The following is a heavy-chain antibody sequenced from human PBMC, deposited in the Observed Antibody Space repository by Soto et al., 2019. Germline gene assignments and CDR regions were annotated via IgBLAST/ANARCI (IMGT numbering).Heavy chain of an antibody. CDR2: IYYSGST. CDR3: AMYRIPDYGMDV. J-gene: IGHJ6*02. D-gene: IGHD2-2*01. Sequence: SGTVSLTCTFCGGAISSGDYYLSWIRQPPGKGLEWIGYIYYSGSTYYNPSLKSRVTISVDTSKNQFSLKLSSVTAADTAVYYCAMYRIPDYGMDVWGQGTTVTVSS. V-gene: IGHV4-30-4*01. CDR1: GGAISSGDYY.